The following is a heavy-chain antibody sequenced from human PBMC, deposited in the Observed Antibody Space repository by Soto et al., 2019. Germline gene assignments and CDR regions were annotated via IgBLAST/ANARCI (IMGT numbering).Heavy chain of an antibody. D-gene: IGHD4-17*01. V-gene: IGHV1-18*04. CDR1: GYTFTTYG. J-gene: IGHJ4*01. CDR2: ISAYSGNT. Sequence: QVQLVQSGAEVKKPGASVKVSCKASGYTFTTYGITWVRQAPGQGLEWMGWISAYSGNTNYAQKLQGRLTVTTETSTNTAYMDLRSLRSDDTAVYYCARVVKAGDYGDYGRYYFDYWGHGTLVTLSS. CDR3: ARVVKAGDYGDYGRYYFDY.